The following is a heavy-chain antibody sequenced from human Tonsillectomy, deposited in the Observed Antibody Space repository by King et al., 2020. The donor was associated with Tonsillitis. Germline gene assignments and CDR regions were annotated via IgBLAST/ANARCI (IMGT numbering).Heavy chain of an antibody. J-gene: IGHJ4*02. CDR3: ARDYYDSSGYNIFDY. D-gene: IGHD3-22*01. CDR2: VYYSGST. V-gene: IGHV4-61*01. CDR1: GGSVSSGSYY. Sequence: LQLQESGPGLVKPSETLSLTCTVSGGSVSSGSYYWTWFRQPPGKGLEWIGYVYYSGSTKYNASLKSRVTISLDTSKNQFSLKLSSVTAADTAVYYCARDYYDSSGYNIFDYWGQGTLVTVSS.